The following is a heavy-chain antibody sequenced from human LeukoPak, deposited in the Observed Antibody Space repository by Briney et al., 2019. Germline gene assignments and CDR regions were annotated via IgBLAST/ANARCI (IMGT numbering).Heavy chain of an antibody. CDR3: ARAVAANDY. V-gene: IGHV1-8*01. CDR1: GYTFTSYE. Sequence: ASVKVSCEASGYTFTSYEINWVRQATGQGLEWMGWMNPNSGNTGYAQKFQSRVTMTRDTSISTAYMELSSLRSEDTAVYYCARAVAANDYWGQGTLVTVSS. D-gene: IGHD2-15*01. CDR2: MNPNSGNT. J-gene: IGHJ4*02.